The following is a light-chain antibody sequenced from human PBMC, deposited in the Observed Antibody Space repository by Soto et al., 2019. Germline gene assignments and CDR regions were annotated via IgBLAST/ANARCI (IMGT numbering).Light chain of an antibody. CDR1: QSVTSNY. CDR3: HQYGGSPGT. V-gene: IGKV3-20*01. J-gene: IGKJ1*01. Sequence: EIVLTQSPGTLSFSPGERATLSCRASQSVTSNYLAWYQQRPGQAPRLLIYDASSGATGVPDRFSGSGSGTDFALTISRLEPEDFAVYYCHQYGGSPGTLGQGTKVDIK. CDR2: DAS.